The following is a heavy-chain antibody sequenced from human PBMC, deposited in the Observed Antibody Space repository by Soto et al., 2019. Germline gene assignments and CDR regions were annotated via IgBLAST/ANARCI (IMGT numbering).Heavy chain of an antibody. Sequence: EVQVLESGGGLEQPGGSLRLSCAASGFTFRSYVMSWVRQAPGKGLEWVSSISGSGGNRYYADSVKGRLTISRDNSNNTVYLQEDSLRAEDTAIYYCARFRSGIGWDFWGQGTLVTVYS. D-gene: IGHD2-15*01. V-gene: IGHV3-23*01. J-gene: IGHJ4*02. CDR3: ARFRSGIGWDF. CDR2: ISGSGGNR. CDR1: GFTFRSYV.